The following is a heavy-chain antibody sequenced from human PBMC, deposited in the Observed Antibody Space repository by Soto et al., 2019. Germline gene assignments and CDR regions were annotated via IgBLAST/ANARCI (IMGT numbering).Heavy chain of an antibody. CDR1: GGTFSSYT. CDR3: VRVNYYGAGSYG. Sequence: QVQLVQSGAEVKKPGSSVKVSCKASGGTFSSYTISWVRQAPGQGLEWMGRIIPILGIANYAQKFQGRVTITADKSTSTAYMELSSLRAEDTAVYYCVRVNYYGAGSYGWGQGALVTVSA. CDR2: IIPILGIA. J-gene: IGHJ4*02. D-gene: IGHD3-10*01. V-gene: IGHV1-69*02.